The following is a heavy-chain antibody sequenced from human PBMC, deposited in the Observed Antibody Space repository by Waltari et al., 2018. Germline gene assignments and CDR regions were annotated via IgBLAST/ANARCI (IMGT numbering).Heavy chain of an antibody. CDR2: IFSGGTT. CDR3: ARFLYGSGLDY. CDR1: GFTVSYNY. Sequence: EVQLVESGGGLIQPGGSLRLSCAASGFTVSYNYMRWVRQAPGKGLEWVSSIFSGGTTYYADSVKGRFTISRDNSKNTLYFQMNSLRAEDTAVYYCARFLYGSGLDYWGQGTRVTVST. D-gene: IGHD3-3*01. J-gene: IGHJ4*02. V-gene: IGHV3-53*01.